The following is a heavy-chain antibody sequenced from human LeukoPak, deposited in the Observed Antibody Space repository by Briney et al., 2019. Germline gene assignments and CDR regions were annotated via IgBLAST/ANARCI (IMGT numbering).Heavy chain of an antibody. V-gene: IGHV1-18*01. CDR1: GYTFTSYG. CDR2: ISAYNGNT. D-gene: IGHD3-9*01. Sequence: GASVKVSCKASGYTFTSYGISWVRQAPGQGLEWMGWISAYNGNTNYAQKLQGRGTMTTDTSTSTAYMELRSLRSDDTAVYYCARGLAGGLQYFDWSQYGMDVWGQGTTVTVSS. J-gene: IGHJ6*02. CDR3: ARGLAGGLQYFDWSQYGMDV.